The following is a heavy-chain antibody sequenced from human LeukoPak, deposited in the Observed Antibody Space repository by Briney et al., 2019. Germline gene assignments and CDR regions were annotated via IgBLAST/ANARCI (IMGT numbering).Heavy chain of an antibody. D-gene: IGHD4-17*01. V-gene: IGHV4-31*03. J-gene: IGHJ4*02. CDR3: ARETSSYYGDYPGGIDY. CDR2: IYYSGST. Sequence: SETLSLTCTVSGGSISSGGYYWSWIRQHPGKGLEWIGYIYYSGSTYYNPSLKSRVTISVDTSKNQFSLKLSSVTAADTAVYYCARETSSYYGDYPGGIDYWGQGTLVTVSS. CDR1: GGSISSGGYY.